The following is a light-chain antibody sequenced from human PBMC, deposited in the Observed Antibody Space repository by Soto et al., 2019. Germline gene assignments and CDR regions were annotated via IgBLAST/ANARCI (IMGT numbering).Light chain of an antibody. Sequence: QSVLTQPPSASGSPGQSVAISCTGTNSDIGNYNFVSWYQQHPGKAPKLMIYEVNKRPSGVPDRFSGSKSGNTASLTVSGLQPEDEADYYCSSFRGTDSPYVFGTGTKVTVL. CDR3: SSFRGTDSPYV. V-gene: IGLV2-8*01. CDR2: EVN. J-gene: IGLJ1*01. CDR1: NSDIGNYNF.